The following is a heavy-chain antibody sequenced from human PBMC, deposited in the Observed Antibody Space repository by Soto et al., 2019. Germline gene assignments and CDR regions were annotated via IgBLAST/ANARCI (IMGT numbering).Heavy chain of an antibody. Sequence: PPGTLSLTCTVSGGSISIYFWSWIRQTPGKGLEWIGYIFYFGSTNYNPSLKSRVTLSIDTSKNQLSLKLSSVTAADTAVYYCARHSPDFDWLSQFDYWGQGTLVTVSS. CDR3: ARHSPDFDWLSQFDY. J-gene: IGHJ4*02. V-gene: IGHV4-59*08. D-gene: IGHD3-9*01. CDR2: IFYFGST. CDR1: GGSISIYF.